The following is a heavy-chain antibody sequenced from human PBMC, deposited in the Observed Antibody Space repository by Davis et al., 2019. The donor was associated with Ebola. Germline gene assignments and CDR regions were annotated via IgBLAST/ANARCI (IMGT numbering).Heavy chain of an antibody. V-gene: IGHV2-70*11. CDR3: ARIRVSRGIRYFDWFPFDY. J-gene: IGHJ4*02. D-gene: IGHD3-9*01. CDR1: GFSLSTSGMC. CDR2: IDWDDDK. Sequence: SGPTLVKPTQTLTLTCTFSGFSLSTSGMCVSWIRQPPGKALEWLARIDWDDDKYYSTSLKTRLTISKDTSKNQVVLTMTNMDPVDTATYYCARIRVSRGIRYFDWFPFDYWGQGTLVTVSS.